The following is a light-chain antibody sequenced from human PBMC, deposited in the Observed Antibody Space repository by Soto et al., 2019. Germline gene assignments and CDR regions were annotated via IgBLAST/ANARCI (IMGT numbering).Light chain of an antibody. CDR3: QQGKSFPLT. CDR2: KVS. CDR1: QDISSW. J-gene: IGKJ4*01. Sequence: DIQMTQSPSAVSASVGDRVTITCRASQDISSWLAWYQQKPGLAPKLLIYKVSNLQGGVPSRFSGSRSGTDFILTISSLQPEDFASYFCQQGKSFPLTFGGGTKVDTK. V-gene: IGKV1-12*01.